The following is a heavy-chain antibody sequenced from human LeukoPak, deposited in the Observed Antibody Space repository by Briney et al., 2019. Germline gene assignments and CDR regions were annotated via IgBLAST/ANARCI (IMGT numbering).Heavy chain of an antibody. CDR1: GGSISSSNW. CDR2: LYYSGST. V-gene: IGHV4-4*02. D-gene: IGHD3-22*01. Sequence: SGTLSLTCAVSGGSISSSNWWSWVRQPPGKGLAWIGSLYYSGSTYYNPSLKSRVTMSVDTSKNQFSLKMNSATAADTAVYFCARGGPTYYYDSSGYPLDYWGQGTLVTVSS. J-gene: IGHJ4*02. CDR3: ARGGPTYYYDSSGYPLDY.